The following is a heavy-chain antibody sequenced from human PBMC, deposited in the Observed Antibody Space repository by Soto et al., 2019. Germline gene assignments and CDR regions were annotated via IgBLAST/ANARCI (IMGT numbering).Heavy chain of an antibody. CDR3: ARQVGGSGRHGMDV. CDR1: GGSPTNYS. CDR2: IYYSGST. D-gene: IGHD3-10*01. J-gene: IGHJ6*02. Sequence: SETLSLTCTVSGGSPTNYSWGWIRQPPGKGLEWIGSIYYSGSTYYNPSLKSRVTISVDTSKNQFSLKLSSLTAADTAVYYCARQVGGSGRHGMDVWGQGTTVTGSS. V-gene: IGHV4-59*05.